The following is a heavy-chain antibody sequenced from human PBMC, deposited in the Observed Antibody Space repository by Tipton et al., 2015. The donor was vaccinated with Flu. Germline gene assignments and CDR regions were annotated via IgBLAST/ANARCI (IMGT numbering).Heavy chain of an antibody. CDR3: ARRDYSNYVSDPKNWFHS. CDR1: GDSISSDFY. Sequence: LRLSCAVSGDSISSDFYWAWIRQFPGKGLEWIGTVSRTGSTIYNPSLKSRVTISIDTSKNQFSLNMRSVTAADMAVYYCARRDYSNYVSDPKNWFHSWGQGSLVTVSS. CDR2: VSRTGST. J-gene: IGHJ5*01. D-gene: IGHD4-11*01. V-gene: IGHV4-38-2*01.